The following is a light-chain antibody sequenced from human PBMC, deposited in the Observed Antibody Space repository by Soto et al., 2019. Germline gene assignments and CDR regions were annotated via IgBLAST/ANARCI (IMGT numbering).Light chain of an antibody. CDR2: GNS. J-gene: IGLJ2*01. CDR3: QAYDSSLSGVV. Sequence: QAVVTQPPSVSGAPGQRVTISCTGRSSNIGAGYDVHWYQQLPGTAPKLLIYGNSNRPSGVPDRFSGSKSGTSASLAITGLQAVDEADYYCQAYDSSLSGVVFGGGTKLTVL. V-gene: IGLV1-40*01. CDR1: SSNIGAGYD.